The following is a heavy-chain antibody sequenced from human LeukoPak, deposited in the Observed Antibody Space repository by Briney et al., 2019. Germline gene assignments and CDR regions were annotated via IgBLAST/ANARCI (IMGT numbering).Heavy chain of an antibody. CDR2: INHSGST. CDR3: ARILRAAVAGLYYYYMDV. Sequence: PSETLSLTCAVYGGSFRGYYWSWIRQPPGKGLEWIGEINHSGSTNYNPSLKSRVTISVDTSKNQFSLKLSSVTAADTAVYYCARILRAAVAGLYYYYMDVWGKGTTVTVSS. D-gene: IGHD6-19*01. V-gene: IGHV4-34*01. CDR1: GGSFRGYY. J-gene: IGHJ6*03.